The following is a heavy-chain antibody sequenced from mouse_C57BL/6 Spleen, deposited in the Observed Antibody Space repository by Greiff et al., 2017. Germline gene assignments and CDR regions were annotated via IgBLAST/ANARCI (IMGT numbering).Heavy chain of an antibody. CDR2: IDPNSGGT. J-gene: IGHJ2*01. D-gene: IGHD1-1*01. CDR1: GYTFTSYW. Sequence: QVHVKQSGAELVKPGASVKLSCKASGYTFTSYWMHWVKQRPGRGLEWIGRIDPNSGGTKYNEKFKSKATLTVDKPSSTAYMQLSSLTSEDSAVYYCARAPHFTTVVAGNNWGQGTTRTGSS. V-gene: IGHV1-72*01. CDR3: ARAPHFTTVVAGNN.